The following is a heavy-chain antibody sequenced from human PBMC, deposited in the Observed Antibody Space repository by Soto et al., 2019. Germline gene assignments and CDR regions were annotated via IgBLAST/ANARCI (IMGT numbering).Heavy chain of an antibody. Sequence: PSETLSLTCTVSGGSISSSSYYWGWIRQPPGKGLEWIGSIYYSGSTYYNPSLKSRVTISVDTSKNQFSLKLSSVTAADTAVYYCARHYDFWSGYFMPPSFDYWGQGTLVTVSS. V-gene: IGHV4-39*01. CDR3: ARHYDFWSGYFMPPSFDY. CDR1: GGSISSSSYY. D-gene: IGHD3-3*01. J-gene: IGHJ4*02. CDR2: IYYSGST.